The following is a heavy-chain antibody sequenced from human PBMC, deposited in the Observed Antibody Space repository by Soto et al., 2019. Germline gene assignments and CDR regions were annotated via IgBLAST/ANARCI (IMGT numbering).Heavy chain of an antibody. CDR3: ARSGTPAGY. CDR1: GYTFTSYA. J-gene: IGHJ4*02. V-gene: IGHV1-18*01. CDR2: ISAYNGNT. Sequence: QVQLVQSGAEVKKPGASVKVSCKASGYTFTSYAISWVRQAPGQGLEWMGWISAYNGNTNDAQKLQGRVTMTTDTSASTAHMELRSLRSDGTAGYYCARSGTPAGYWGQGTLVTASS. D-gene: IGHD3-10*01.